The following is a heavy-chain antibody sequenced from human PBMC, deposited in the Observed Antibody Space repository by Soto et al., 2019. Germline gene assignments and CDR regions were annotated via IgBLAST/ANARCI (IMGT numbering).Heavy chain of an antibody. V-gene: IGHV1-24*01. J-gene: IGHJ4*02. Sequence: QVQLVQSGAEVKKPGASVKVSCKVSGHTLTELSMHWVRLAPGKGLEWMGGFDPEDGETISAQKFQGRVTMTEDTSTDTAYSVLSSLRSEDTAVYYCAAGGTRWMHSPFDYWGQGTLVNISS. CDR1: GHTLTELS. CDR2: FDPEDGET. CDR3: AAGGTRWMHSPFDY. D-gene: IGHD1-1*01.